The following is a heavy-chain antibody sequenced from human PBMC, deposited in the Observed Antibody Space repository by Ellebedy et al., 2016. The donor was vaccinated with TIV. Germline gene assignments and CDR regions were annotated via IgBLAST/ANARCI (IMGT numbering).Heavy chain of an antibody. V-gene: IGHV3-30*18. CDR1: GFTFSTYG. CDR3: AKDLGFYGSGSHY. J-gene: IGHJ4*02. Sequence: GESLKISCAASGFTFSTYGMHWVRQAPGKGLEWVAFMSYDGRNEYYGDSVKGRFTISRDNSNNTLYLQMNSLRTEDTALYYCAKDLGFYGSGSHYWGQGTLVTVSS. CDR2: MSYDGRNE. D-gene: IGHD3-10*01.